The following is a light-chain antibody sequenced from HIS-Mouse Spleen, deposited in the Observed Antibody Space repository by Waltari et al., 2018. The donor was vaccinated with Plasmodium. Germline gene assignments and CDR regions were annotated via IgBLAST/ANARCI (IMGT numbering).Light chain of an antibody. J-gene: IGKJ4*01. Sequence: AIQMTQSPSSLSASVADRVTITCRASQGIRNDLGWYQQKPGKAPKLLIYAASSLQSGVPSRFSGSGSGTDFTLTISSLQPEDFATYYCLQDYNYFTFGGGTKVEIK. CDR2: AAS. CDR1: QGIRND. V-gene: IGKV1-6*01. CDR3: LQDYNYFT.